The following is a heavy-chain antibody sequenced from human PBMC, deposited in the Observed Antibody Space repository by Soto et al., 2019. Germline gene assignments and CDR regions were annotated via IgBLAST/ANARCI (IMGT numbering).Heavy chain of an antibody. J-gene: IGHJ6*02. Sequence: SETLSLTCTVSCGSISSSSYYWGWIRQPPGKGLEWIGSIYYSGSTYYNPSLKSRVTISVDTSKNQFSLKLSSVTAADTAVYYCARQDIVVVPAAMGAYYYYYGMDVWGQGTTVTVSS. V-gene: IGHV4-39*01. CDR3: ARQDIVVVPAAMGAYYYYYGMDV. CDR1: CGSISSSSYY. D-gene: IGHD2-2*01. CDR2: IYYSGST.